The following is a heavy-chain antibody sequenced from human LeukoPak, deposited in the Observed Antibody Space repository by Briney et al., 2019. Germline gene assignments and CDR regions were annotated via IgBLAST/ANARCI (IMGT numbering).Heavy chain of an antibody. V-gene: IGHV4-59*12. CDR1: GGPISSYY. Sequence: SETLSLTCTVSGGPISSYYWSWIRQPPGKGLEWIGYIYYSGSTSYNPSLKSRVTISVDTSKKQFSLKLSSVTAADTAVYYCARLGNYDFWSGYPYYYYYYMDVWGKGTTVTVSS. D-gene: IGHD3-3*01. J-gene: IGHJ6*03. CDR3: ARLGNYDFWSGYPYYYYYYMDV. CDR2: IYYSGST.